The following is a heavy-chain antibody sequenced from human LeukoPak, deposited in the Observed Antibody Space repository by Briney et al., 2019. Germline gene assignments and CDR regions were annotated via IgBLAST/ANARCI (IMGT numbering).Heavy chain of an antibody. CDR3: ARDSSSWSLCDY. V-gene: IGHV1-18*01. D-gene: IGHD6-13*01. Sequence: ASVKVSCKASGYTFTSYGISWVRQAPGQGLEWMGWISAYNGNTNYAQKLQGRVTMTTDTSTSTAYMELSSLRSEDTAVYYCARDSSSWSLCDYGGQGTLVTVSS. CDR2: ISAYNGNT. J-gene: IGHJ4*02. CDR1: GYTFTSYG.